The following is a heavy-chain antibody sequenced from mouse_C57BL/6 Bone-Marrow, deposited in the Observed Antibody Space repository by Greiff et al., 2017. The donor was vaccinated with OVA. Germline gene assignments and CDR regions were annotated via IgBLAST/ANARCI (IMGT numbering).Heavy chain of an antibody. D-gene: IGHD2-5*01. Sequence: VQLQQPGAELVKPGASVKLSCKASGYTFTSYWMYWVKQRPGPGLEWVGMIRTNSGSTNYTEKFKSNATRTVDNSASTAYMQLSSQTSEDSAGYYCARAAYYSNYYYAMDYWGQGTSVTVSS. J-gene: IGHJ4*01. CDR3: ARAAYYSNYYYAMDY. CDR1: GYTFTSYW. V-gene: IGHV1-64*01. CDR2: IRTNSGST.